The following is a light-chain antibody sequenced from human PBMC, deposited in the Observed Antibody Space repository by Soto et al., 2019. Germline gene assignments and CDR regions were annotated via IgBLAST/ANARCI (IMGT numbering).Light chain of an antibody. J-gene: IGKJ3*01. Sequence: DIQMTQSPSPLSASVGDRVTITCRASQTITNYLNWYQHKPGKAPKLLIYAASSLQSGVPSRFSGSGSGTDFTLTISSLQPEDFATYFCQQSHITPFTFGPGTKVDIK. CDR3: QQSHITPFT. CDR1: QTITNY. V-gene: IGKV1-39*01. CDR2: AAS.